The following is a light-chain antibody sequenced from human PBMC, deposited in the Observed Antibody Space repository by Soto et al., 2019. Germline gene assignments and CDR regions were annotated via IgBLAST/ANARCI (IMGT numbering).Light chain of an antibody. CDR2: VVS. CDR1: SADVGGYNR. V-gene: IGLV2-14*01. J-gene: IGLJ2*01. Sequence: QSALTQPASVSGSPGQSITISCTGTSADVGGYNRVSWYQQHPGKALKVIVYVVSHRPSGVSDRFSGSKSDNTAFLTISGLEADDGAEYYCSSYSGSSTLVIFSGGTKLTVL. CDR3: SSYSGSSTLVI.